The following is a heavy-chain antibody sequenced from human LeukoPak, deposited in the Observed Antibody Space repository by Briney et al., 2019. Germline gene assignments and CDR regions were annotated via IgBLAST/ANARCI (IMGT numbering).Heavy chain of an antibody. CDR2: LNEDGSVK. V-gene: IGHV3-7*04. CDR3: AGGALDY. Sequence: GGSLRLSCATSEFSFSTNWMHWVRQTPGKGLEWVAELNEDGSVKYYVDSVKGRFTISRDNAKDSLFLQLDSLRDEDTAVYYCAGGALDYWGQGTLVTVSS. CDR1: EFSFSTNW. J-gene: IGHJ4*02.